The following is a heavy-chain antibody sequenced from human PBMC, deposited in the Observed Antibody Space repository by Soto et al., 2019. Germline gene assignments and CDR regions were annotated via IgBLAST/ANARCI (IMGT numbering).Heavy chain of an antibody. CDR1: GFTFSSYA. J-gene: IGHJ4*02. Sequence: EVQLLESGGGLVQPGGSLRLSCAASGFTFSSYAMRWVRQAPVKGLEWVSAISGSGDSTYYADSWKGRFSISRDKSKNTLYLQMNSLRAEDTAVYYCARRGSGSYYDYWGQGTLVTVSS. D-gene: IGHD1-26*01. CDR3: ARRGSGSYYDY. CDR2: ISGSGDST. V-gene: IGHV3-23*01.